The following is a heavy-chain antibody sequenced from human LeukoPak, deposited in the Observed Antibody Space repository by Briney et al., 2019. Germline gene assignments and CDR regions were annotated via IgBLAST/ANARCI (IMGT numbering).Heavy chain of an antibody. CDR3: ARVLDITMVRGVIIEGVLLDP. D-gene: IGHD3-10*01. J-gene: IGHJ5*02. CDR1: GYTFTSYD. Sequence: ASVKVSCKASGYTFTSYDINWVRQATGQGLEWMGWMNPNSGNTGYAQKFQGRVTMTRNTSVSTAYMELSSLRSEDTAVYYCARVLDITMVRGVIIEGVLLDPWGQGTLVTVSS. CDR2: MNPNSGNT. V-gene: IGHV1-8*01.